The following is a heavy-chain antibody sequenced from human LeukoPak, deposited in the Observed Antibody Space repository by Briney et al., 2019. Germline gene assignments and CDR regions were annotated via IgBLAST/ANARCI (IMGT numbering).Heavy chain of an antibody. Sequence: ASVKVSCKASGYTFTSYDINWVRQATGQGLEWMGWMNPNSGNTGYAQKFQGRVTMTRNTSISTAYMELSSLRSEDTAVYYCARRVVPAAKRGFDYWGQGTLVTVSS. D-gene: IGHD2-2*01. CDR2: MNPNSGNT. CDR1: GYTFTSYD. V-gene: IGHV1-8*01. CDR3: ARRVVPAAKRGFDY. J-gene: IGHJ4*02.